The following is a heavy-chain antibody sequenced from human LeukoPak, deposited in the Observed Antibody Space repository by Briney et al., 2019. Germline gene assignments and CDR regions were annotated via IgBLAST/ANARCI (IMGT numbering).Heavy chain of an antibody. CDR2: IYRFGNT. Sequence: SETLSLACTVSGDSITSDYWSWIRQPPGKGLEWIGYIYRFGNTDYNPSLMRRVTISLDTSKKQLSLNLTSVTAADTAVYYCAGRGQRYFRDWGQGTLVTVSS. CDR3: AGRGQRYFRD. V-gene: IGHV4-4*08. CDR1: GDSITSDY. J-gene: IGHJ1*01.